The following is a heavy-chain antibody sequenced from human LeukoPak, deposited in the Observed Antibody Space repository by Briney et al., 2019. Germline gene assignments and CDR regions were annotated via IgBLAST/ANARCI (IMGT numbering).Heavy chain of an antibody. CDR2: INHSGST. V-gene: IGHV4-34*01. CDR3: ASWQLPKDSRDL. Sequence: SETLSLTCAVYGGSFSGYYWSWICQPPGKGLEWIGEINHSGSTNYNPSLKSRVTISVDTSKNQFSLKLSSVTAADTAVYYCASWQLPKDSRDLWGQGTLVTVSS. J-gene: IGHJ5*02. D-gene: IGHD5-24*01. CDR1: GGSFSGYY.